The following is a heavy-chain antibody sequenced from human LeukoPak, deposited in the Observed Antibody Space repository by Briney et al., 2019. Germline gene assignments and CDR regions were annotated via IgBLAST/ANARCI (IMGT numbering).Heavy chain of an antibody. CDR3: ARHHGNFWSGYYIY. D-gene: IGHD3-3*01. Sequence: SETLPLTCTVSGGSISSGSYYWSWIRQPAGKGLEWIGRIYTSGSTNYNPSLKSRVTISVDTSKNQFSLKLTSVTAADTAVYYCARHHGNFWSGYYIYWGQGILVAVSS. J-gene: IGHJ4*02. CDR2: IYTSGST. CDR1: GGSISSGSYY. V-gene: IGHV4-61*02.